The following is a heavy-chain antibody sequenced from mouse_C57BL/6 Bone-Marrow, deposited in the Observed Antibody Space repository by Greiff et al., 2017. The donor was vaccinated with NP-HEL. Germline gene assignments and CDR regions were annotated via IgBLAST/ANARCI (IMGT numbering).Heavy chain of an antibody. V-gene: IGHV1-47*01. CDR2: FHPYNDDT. CDR1: GYTFTTYP. CDR3: ARGGNCWYYYDN. D-gene: IGHD2-1*01. Sequence: QVQLQQSGAELVKPGASVKMSCKASGYTFTTYPIEWVKQNHGKSLEWIGNFHPYNDDTEYNEKFKNKATLTVEKSSSTVYLELSRLTSDDSSVDYGARGGNCWYYYDNWGQGTTLTVSS. J-gene: IGHJ2*01.